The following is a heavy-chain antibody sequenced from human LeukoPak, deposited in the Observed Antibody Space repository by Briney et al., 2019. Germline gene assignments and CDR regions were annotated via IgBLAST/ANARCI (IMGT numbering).Heavy chain of an antibody. D-gene: IGHD5-18*01. J-gene: IGHJ5*02. V-gene: IGHV4-59*01. CDR2: IFYSGST. Sequence: KTSETLSLTCAVSGGSISSSYWSWIRQPPGKRLEWIGDIFYSGSTKYNPSLKSRVTISVDTSKNQFSLKVSSVTAADTAVYYCARDNGYSYAPWGQETLVTVSS. CDR3: ARDNGYSYAP. CDR1: GGSISSSY.